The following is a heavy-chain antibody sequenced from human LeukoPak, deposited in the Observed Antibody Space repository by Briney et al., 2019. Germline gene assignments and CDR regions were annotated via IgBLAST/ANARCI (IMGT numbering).Heavy chain of an antibody. CDR1: GGSFSDYY. CDR3: ARLGNWFDP. D-gene: IGHD3-16*01. Sequence: SETLSLTCAVYGGSFSDYYWNWIRQPPGKGLEWIGYIYYSGSTNYNPSLKSRVTISVDTSKNQFSLKLSSVTAADTAVYYCARLGNWFDPWGQGTLVTVSS. CDR2: IYYSGST. V-gene: IGHV4-59*08. J-gene: IGHJ5*02.